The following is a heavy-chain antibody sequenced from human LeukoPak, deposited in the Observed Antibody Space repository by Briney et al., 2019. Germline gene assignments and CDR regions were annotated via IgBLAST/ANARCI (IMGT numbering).Heavy chain of an antibody. D-gene: IGHD7-27*01. CDR1: GGTFSSYA. Sequence: ASVKVSCKASGGTFSSYAISWVRQAPGQGLEWMGRIIPILGIANYAQKFQGRVTITADKSTSTAYMELSSLRSEDTAVYYCARGWSSNWGPRSDYYYGMDVWGQGTTVTVSS. J-gene: IGHJ6*02. CDR3: ARGWSSNWGPRSDYYYGMDV. CDR2: IIPILGIA. V-gene: IGHV1-69*04.